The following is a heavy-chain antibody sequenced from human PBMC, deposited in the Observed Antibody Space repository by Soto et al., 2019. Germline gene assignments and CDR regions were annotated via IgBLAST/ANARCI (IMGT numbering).Heavy chain of an antibody. Sequence: QVQLVESGGGVLQPGRSLRLSCAASGFTFSSFAMHWVRQAPGKGLEWVAFISYDGSNTYYADSVKGLVTISRDNSKNTVYLEMNSLRAEDTAVYHCAKDLTLGIVGAWGHYFEYWGQGTLVTVSS. J-gene: IGHJ4*02. CDR1: GFTFSSFA. CDR3: AKDLTLGIVGAWGHYFEY. CDR2: ISYDGSNT. D-gene: IGHD1-26*01. V-gene: IGHV3-30-3*01.